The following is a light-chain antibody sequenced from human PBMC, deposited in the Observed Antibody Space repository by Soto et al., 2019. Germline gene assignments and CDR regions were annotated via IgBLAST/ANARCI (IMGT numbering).Light chain of an antibody. J-gene: IGLJ2*01. V-gene: IGLV1-47*01. CDR2: RSD. CDR3: SARDDSLSGVV. Sequence: QSVLTQPPSTSGTPGQRVTISCSGSSSNIGSNHVYWYQQFPGMAPKLLMYRSDQRPTGVPDRFSGSKSGPSASLAISGLRSDAEADYYCSARDDSLSGVVFGGGTKLTVL. CDR1: SSNIGSNH.